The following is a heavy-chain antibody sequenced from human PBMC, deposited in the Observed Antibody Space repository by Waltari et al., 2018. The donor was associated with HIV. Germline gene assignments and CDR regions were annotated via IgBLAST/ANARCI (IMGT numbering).Heavy chain of an antibody. CDR1: GFTFSSYW. V-gene: IGHV3-74*01. D-gene: IGHD3-10*01. J-gene: IGHJ4*02. CDR3: ARDFYGSVGY. Sequence: EVQLVESGGGLVQPGGSLRLSCAGSGFTFSSYWMHWVRQAPGKGLVWVSRIKSDGGSRSYGDSVKGRFTISRDNAKNTLYLQMNSLRAEDTAVYYCARDFYGSVGYWGQGTLVTVSS. CDR2: IKSDGGSR.